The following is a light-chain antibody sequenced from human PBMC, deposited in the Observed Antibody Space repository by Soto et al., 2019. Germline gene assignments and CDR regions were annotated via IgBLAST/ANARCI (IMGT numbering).Light chain of an antibody. J-gene: IGKJ3*01. CDR1: QGISNH. Sequence: DIQLTQSPSFLSASVGDRVTITCRAGQGISNHFAWFQQKPGRAPSLLIYFASTLQSGVPSRFSGSMSGTEFTLTISSLQPEDFATYYCQQFYSYPFTFGPGTRLDVK. CDR3: QQFYSYPFT. V-gene: IGKV1-9*01. CDR2: FAS.